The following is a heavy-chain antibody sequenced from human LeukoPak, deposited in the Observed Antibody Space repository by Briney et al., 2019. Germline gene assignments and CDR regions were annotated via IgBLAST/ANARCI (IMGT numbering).Heavy chain of an antibody. D-gene: IGHD6-19*01. J-gene: IGHJ4*02. Sequence: GGSLRLSCAASGFTFSSYAMHWVRQAPGKGLEWVAVISYDGSNKYYADSVKGRFTISRDNAKNSLYLQMNSLRAEDTAVYYCARDPGWYYFDYWGQGTLVTVSS. CDR2: ISYDGSNK. CDR3: ARDPGWYYFDY. CDR1: GFTFSSYA. V-gene: IGHV3-30-3*01.